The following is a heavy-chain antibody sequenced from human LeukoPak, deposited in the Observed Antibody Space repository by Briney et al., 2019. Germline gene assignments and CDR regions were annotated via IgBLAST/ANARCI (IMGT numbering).Heavy chain of an antibody. J-gene: IGHJ4*02. V-gene: IGHV3-23*01. CDR2: ISGSGGST. D-gene: IGHD3-22*01. Sequence: GGSLRLSCAASGFTSSSYAMSWVRQAPGKGLEWVSAISGSGGSTYYADSVKGRFTISRDNSKNTLYLQMNSLRAEDTAVYYCAKGPPGNYDSSGYYYWGQGTLVTVSS. CDR1: GFTSSSYA. CDR3: AKGPPGNYDSSGYYY.